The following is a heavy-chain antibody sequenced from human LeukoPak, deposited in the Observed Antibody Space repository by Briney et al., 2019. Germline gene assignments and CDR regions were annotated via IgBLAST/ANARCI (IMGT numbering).Heavy chain of an antibody. CDR1: GYTFTDYY. CDR3: TTMTTFDP. Sequence: ATVKISCKAFGYTFTDYYIHWVKEAPGKGLEWMGRVDPEDGETTYAEKFQGRVTITADTSTDTAYMELNNLRSEDTAVYYCTTMTTFDPWGQGTLVTVSP. CDR2: VDPEDGET. D-gene: IGHD4-11*01. J-gene: IGHJ5*02. V-gene: IGHV1-69-2*01.